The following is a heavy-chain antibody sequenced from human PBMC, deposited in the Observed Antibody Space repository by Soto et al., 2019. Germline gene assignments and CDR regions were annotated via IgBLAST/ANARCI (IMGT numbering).Heavy chain of an antibody. CDR1: GYSFTSYW. J-gene: IGHJ3*02. CDR3: ARRQVDTAMVTHDAFDI. V-gene: IGHV5-51*01. CDR2: IYPGDSDT. Sequence: GESLKISCEGSGYSFTSYWIGWVRQMPGKGLEWMGIIYPGDSDTRYSPSFQGQVTISADKSISTAYLQWSSLKASDTAMYYCARRQVDTAMVTHDAFDIWGQGTMVTVSS. D-gene: IGHD5-18*01.